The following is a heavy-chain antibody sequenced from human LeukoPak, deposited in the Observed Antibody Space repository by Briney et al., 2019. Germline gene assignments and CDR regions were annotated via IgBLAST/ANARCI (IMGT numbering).Heavy chain of an antibody. D-gene: IGHD6-19*01. Sequence: ASVTVSCKASGYTFTSYAMHWARQAPGQRLEWMGWINAGNGDTKYSHKFQGRVTITRATSASTAYMGLRGLRSEDTAVYYCARGRQWLVREGDFYFYYWGQGTLVTASS. J-gene: IGHJ4*02. CDR1: GYTFTSYA. CDR3: ARGRQWLVREGDFYFYY. V-gene: IGHV1-3*01. CDR2: INAGNGDT.